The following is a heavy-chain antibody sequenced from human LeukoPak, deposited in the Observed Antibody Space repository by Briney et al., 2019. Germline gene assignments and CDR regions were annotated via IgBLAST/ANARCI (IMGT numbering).Heavy chain of an antibody. V-gene: IGHV4-30-4*01. Sequence: SQTLSLTCTVSGGSISSGDYYWSWIRQPPGKGLEWIGYIYYSGSTYYNPSLKSRVTISVDTSKNQFSLKLSSVTAADTAVYYCASLRDIVVVPAAIRGAFDIWGQGTMVTVSS. CDR3: ASLRDIVVVPAAIRGAFDI. J-gene: IGHJ3*02. D-gene: IGHD2-2*01. CDR1: GGSISSGDYY. CDR2: IYYSGST.